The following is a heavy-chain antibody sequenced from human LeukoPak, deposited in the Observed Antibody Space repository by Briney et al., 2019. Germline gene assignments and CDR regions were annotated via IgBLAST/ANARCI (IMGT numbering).Heavy chain of an antibody. J-gene: IGHJ4*02. V-gene: IGHV4-30-2*01. Sequence: SETLSVTCAVSGGSISSGDYSWSWIRQPPGSGLEWIGYIYHTGNTNYNPSLKGRVTISVAGSKNQFSLRLSSVTAADTAVYYCARARESMATAGSYFDYWGQGTLVTVSS. CDR3: ARARESMATAGSYFDY. D-gene: IGHD6-13*01. CDR1: GGSISSGDYS. CDR2: IYHTGNT.